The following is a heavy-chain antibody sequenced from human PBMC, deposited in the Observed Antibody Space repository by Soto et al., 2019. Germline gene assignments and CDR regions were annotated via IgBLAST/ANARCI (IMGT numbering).Heavy chain of an antibody. Sequence: SVKVSCKASGGTFSSYAISWVRQAPGQGLEWMGGIIPIFGTANYAQKFQGRVTITADESTSTAYMELSSLRSEDTAVYYCASSRLTIVVVPAAMEPYNWFDPWGQGTLVTVS. CDR3: ASSRLTIVVVPAAMEPYNWFDP. J-gene: IGHJ5*02. D-gene: IGHD2-2*01. CDR1: GGTFSSYA. V-gene: IGHV1-69*13. CDR2: IIPIFGTA.